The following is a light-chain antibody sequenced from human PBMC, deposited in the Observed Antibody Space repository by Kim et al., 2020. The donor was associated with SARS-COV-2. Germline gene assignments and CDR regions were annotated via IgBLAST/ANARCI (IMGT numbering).Light chain of an antibody. CDR1: PNSGTN. V-gene: IGKV3-11*01. Sequence: SLSAGERPPHPCRASPNSGTNLAWYQQTPGRAPRLLIYDASSRAAGVTDRFTGSGSGTDFTLTISSLEPEDFAVYYCHQRANWPNTFGQGTKLEI. CDR3: HQRANWPNT. CDR2: DAS. J-gene: IGKJ2*01.